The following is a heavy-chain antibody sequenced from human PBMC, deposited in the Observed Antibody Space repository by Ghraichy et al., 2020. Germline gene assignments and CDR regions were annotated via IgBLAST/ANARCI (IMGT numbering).Heavy chain of an antibody. Sequence: GESLNISCAASGFTFRAYWMSWVRQTPGKGLEWVANIKQDGSQRNYLDSVEGRFTISRDNAKNSVYLQMDSLRADDTAVYYRARDSTTVTNLRGGDCWGQGTLVTVSS. V-gene: IGHV3-7*03. J-gene: IGHJ4*02. CDR1: GFTFRAYW. D-gene: IGHD4-17*01. CDR3: ARDSTTVTNLRGGDC. CDR2: IKQDGSQR.